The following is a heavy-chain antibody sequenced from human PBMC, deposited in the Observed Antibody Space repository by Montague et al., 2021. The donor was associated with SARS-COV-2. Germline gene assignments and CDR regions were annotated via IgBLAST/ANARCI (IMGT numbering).Heavy chain of an antibody. Sequence: SETLSLTCVGFGDSVSRGNWGTYMRLPPWKVQVGFGEIYHTRSTKYKPSLKSRVSMSVDKSWNQFSLRLTSVTAADTAIYYCARKGSGGSDLAYWGQGTLVTVSS. D-gene: IGHD3-10*01. CDR1: GDSVSRGNW. V-gene: IGHV4/OR15-8*01. CDR3: ARKGSGGSDLAY. CDR2: IYHTRST. J-gene: IGHJ4*02.